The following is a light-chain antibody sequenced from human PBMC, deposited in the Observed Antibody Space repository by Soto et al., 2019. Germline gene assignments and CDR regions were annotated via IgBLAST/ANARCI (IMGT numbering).Light chain of an antibody. CDR2: EVN. J-gene: IGLJ2*01. CDR3: SSYAGRNIVL. CDR1: SSDVGGYNY. V-gene: IGLV2-8*01. Sequence: QSALTQPASVSGSPGQSITISCTGTSSDVGGYNYVSWYQQHPGKAPKLMIYEVNKRPSGVPDRFSGSKSGHTASLTVSGLQADDEADYFCSSYAGRNIVLFGGGTQLTVL.